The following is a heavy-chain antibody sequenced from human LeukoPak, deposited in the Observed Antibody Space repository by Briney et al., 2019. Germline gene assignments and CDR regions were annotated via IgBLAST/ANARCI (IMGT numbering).Heavy chain of an antibody. CDR2: ISANGGST. D-gene: IGHD3-10*01. J-gene: IGHJ4*02. CDR1: GFTFSTYA. Sequence: GGYLRLSCAASGFTFSTYAMSWVRQAPGKGLEWVSAISANGGSTFYADSVKGRFTVSRDSSKDTLCLQMNSLRAEDTAVYYCAKEAAWSAGGSGEFDYWGQGTLVTVSS. CDR3: AKEAAWSAGGSGEFDY. V-gene: IGHV3-23*01.